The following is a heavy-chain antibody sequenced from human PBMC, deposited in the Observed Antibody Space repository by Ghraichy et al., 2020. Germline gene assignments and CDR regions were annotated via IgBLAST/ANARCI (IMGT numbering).Heavy chain of an antibody. CDR1: GFSLSTSGMC. Sequence: SGPTLVKPTQTLTLTCTFSGFSLSTSGMCVSWIRQPPGKALEWLARIDWDDDKYYSTSLKTRLTISKDTSKNQVVLTMTNMDPVDTATYYCARSRRWLTPRYYYMDVWGKGTTVTVSS. D-gene: IGHD5-24*01. CDR2: IDWDDDK. CDR3: ARSRRWLTPRYYYMDV. J-gene: IGHJ6*03. V-gene: IGHV2-70*11.